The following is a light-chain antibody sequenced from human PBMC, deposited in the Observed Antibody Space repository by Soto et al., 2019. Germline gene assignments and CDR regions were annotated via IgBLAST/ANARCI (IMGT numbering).Light chain of an antibody. CDR1: QNVDNNF. Sequence: ENVLTQSPGTLSLSPGXRATLSCRASQNVDNNFLAWYQHKPGQPPRLLIFGASIRAAGIPDRFSGSGSGTDFTLSISRLEPEDFVVYHCQQYGSLPYTFGQGTKVDIK. J-gene: IGKJ2*01. CDR3: QQYGSLPYT. CDR2: GAS. V-gene: IGKV3-20*01.